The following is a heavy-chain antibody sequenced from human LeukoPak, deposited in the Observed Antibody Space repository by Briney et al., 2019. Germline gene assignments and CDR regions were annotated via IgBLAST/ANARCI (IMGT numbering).Heavy chain of an antibody. CDR3: ARDHWGIVENGYDYFYYDMDV. V-gene: IGHV1-69*05. D-gene: IGHD7-27*01. CDR1: GGSFSTSG. J-gene: IGHJ6*02. CDR2: VIPTYGTP. Sequence: SVKVSCKASGGSFSTSGFSWVRQAPGQGLEWMGGVIPTYGTPSYAQKFQGRVTITTDESTSTAYMELSSLRSEDTAVYYCARDHWGIVENGYDYFYYDMDVWGQGTTVTVSS.